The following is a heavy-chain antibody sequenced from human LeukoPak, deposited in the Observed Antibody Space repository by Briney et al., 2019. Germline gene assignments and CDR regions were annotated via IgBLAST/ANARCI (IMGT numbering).Heavy chain of an antibody. V-gene: IGHV4-59*08. Sequence: SETLSLTCTVSGNSIRTYYWSCIRQPPGKGLECFGYMFDSGRTNYNPSLKSRVNISVDMSKNQFSLKLMSVTAADTAVYYCARHGAGYSFDFWGQGTLVTVSS. D-gene: IGHD5-12*01. CDR3: ARHGAGYSFDF. CDR1: GNSIRTYY. J-gene: IGHJ4*02. CDR2: MFDSGRT.